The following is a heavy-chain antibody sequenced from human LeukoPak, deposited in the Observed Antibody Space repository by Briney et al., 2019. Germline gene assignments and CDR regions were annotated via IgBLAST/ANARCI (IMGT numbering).Heavy chain of an antibody. D-gene: IGHD4-11*01. CDR3: ARDRPGRLTTTYFDY. V-gene: IGHV1-2*02. CDR1: GYTFTGYY. Sequence: GASVKVSCKASGYTFTGYYMHWVRQAPGQGLEWMGWINPNSGGTNYAQKFQGRVTMTRDTSISTAYMELSRLRSDDTAVYYCARDRPGRLTTTYFDYWGQGTLVTVSS. CDR2: INPNSGGT. J-gene: IGHJ4*02.